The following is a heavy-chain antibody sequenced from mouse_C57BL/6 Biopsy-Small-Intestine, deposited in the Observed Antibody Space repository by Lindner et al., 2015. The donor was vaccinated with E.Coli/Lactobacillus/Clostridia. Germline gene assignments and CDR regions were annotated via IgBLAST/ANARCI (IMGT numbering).Heavy chain of an antibody. CDR1: GYTFTGHY. V-gene: IGHV1-19*01. D-gene: IGHD2-3*01. CDR3: AKASIAAADDAFDI. Sequence: SVKVSCKASGYTFTGHYMHWLRQAPGQGLEWMGWINPNSGGTSYAQGFQGRVTMTRDTSISTVYMEMNRLKSDDTAVYYCAKASIAAADDAFDIWGQGTMVTVSS. J-gene: IGHJ1*01. CDR2: INPNSGGT.